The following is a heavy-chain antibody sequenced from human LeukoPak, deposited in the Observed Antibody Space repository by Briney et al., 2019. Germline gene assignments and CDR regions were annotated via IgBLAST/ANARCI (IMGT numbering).Heavy chain of an antibody. D-gene: IGHD2-2*01. J-gene: IGHJ6*03. CDR1: GGSFSGYY. CDR2: IYYSGST. V-gene: IGHV4-59*01. Sequence: PSETLSLTCAVYGGSFSGYYWSWIRQPPGKGLEWIGYIYYSGSTNYNPSLKSRVTISVDTSKNQFSLKLSSVTAADTAVYYCARAEIVVVPAALRDYYYYYMDVWGKGTTVTVSS. CDR3: ARAEIVVVPAALRDYYYYYMDV.